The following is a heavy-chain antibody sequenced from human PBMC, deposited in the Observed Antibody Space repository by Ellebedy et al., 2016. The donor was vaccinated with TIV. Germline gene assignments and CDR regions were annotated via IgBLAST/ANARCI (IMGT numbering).Heavy chain of an antibody. Sequence: SETLSLTCTVSGDSVSNGGFFWNWIRQPPGKGLEWIGYIYYSGSTNYNPSLKSRVTMSLNTSKNQFTLNLRSVTAADTAVYYRASTKFEVAVALPSWFDPWGQGTLVTVSS. CDR3: ASTKFEVAVALPSWFDP. CDR1: GDSVSNGGFF. V-gene: IGHV4-61*08. D-gene: IGHD6-19*01. J-gene: IGHJ5*02. CDR2: IYYSGST.